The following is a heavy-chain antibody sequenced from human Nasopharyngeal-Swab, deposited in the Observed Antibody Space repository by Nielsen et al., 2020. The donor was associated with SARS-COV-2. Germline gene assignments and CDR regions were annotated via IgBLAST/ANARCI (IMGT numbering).Heavy chain of an antibody. D-gene: IGHD3-10*01. CDR1: GFTFSSYA. Sequence: GESLKISCAASGFTFSSYAMSWVRQAPGKGLEWVSSITRSYNAYYADSVKGRFTISRDNSKNTVSLQMNSLRAEDTAVYYCAKAGGYYYGSGRLYSDYWGQGTLVTVSS. J-gene: IGHJ4*02. V-gene: IGHV3-23*05. CDR2: ITRSYNA. CDR3: AKAGGYYYGSGRLYSDY.